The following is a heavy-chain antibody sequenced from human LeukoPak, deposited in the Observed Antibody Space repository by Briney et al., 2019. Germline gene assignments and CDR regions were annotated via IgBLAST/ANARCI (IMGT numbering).Heavy chain of an antibody. D-gene: IGHD6-19*01. CDR1: GFTISNYW. CDR2: IKSDGSSI. V-gene: IGHV3-74*03. Sequence: GGSLRLSCAASGFTISNYWMHWVRQAPGKGLVWVSRIKSDGSSITYADSVKGRFTISRDNAKNSLYLQMNSLRAEDTAVYYCARDLGYSSGPNYWGQGTRVTVSS. J-gene: IGHJ4*02. CDR3: ARDLGYSSGPNY.